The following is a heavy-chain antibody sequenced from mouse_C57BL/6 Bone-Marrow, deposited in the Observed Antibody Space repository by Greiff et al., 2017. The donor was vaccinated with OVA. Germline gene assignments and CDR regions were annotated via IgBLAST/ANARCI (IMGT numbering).Heavy chain of an antibody. CDR1: GYTLTSYD. D-gene: IGHD1-1*01. J-gene: IGHJ1*03. Sequence: QVQLQQSGPELVKPGASVKLSCKASGYTLTSYDINWVKQRPGQGLEWIGWIYPRDGSTKYNEKFKGKATLTVDTSSSTAYMELHSLTSEDSAVYFCARGYYGSSYVDWYFDVWGTGTTVTVSS. CDR2: IYPRDGST. V-gene: IGHV1-85*01. CDR3: ARGYYGSSYVDWYFDV.